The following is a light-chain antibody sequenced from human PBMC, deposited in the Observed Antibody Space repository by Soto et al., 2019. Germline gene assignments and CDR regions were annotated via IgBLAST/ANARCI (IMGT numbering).Light chain of an antibody. CDR1: QGISSY. Sequence: IPLTQSPSTLSASVGDRVTITCRASQGISSYLAWYQQKPGKAPKLLIYAASNLQSGVPSTFSGSGSGTDFTLTISSLQPEDFATYYCQQSFSTPITFGQGTRLEIK. CDR2: AAS. CDR3: QQSFSTPIT. V-gene: IGKV1-39*01. J-gene: IGKJ5*01.